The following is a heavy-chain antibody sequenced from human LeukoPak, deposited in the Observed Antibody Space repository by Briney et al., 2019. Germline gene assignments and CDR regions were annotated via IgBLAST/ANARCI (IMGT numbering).Heavy chain of an antibody. CDR3: AKVGATQTY. CDR1: GFTFDDYA. D-gene: IGHD1-26*01. V-gene: IGHV3-9*01. CDR2: ISWNSGSI. J-gene: IGHJ4*02. Sequence: GRSLRLSCAASGFTFDDYAMHWVRQAPGKGLEWVSGISWNSGSIGYADSVKGRFTISRDNAKNPLYLQMNSLRAEDTALYYCAKVGATQTYWGQGTLVTVSS.